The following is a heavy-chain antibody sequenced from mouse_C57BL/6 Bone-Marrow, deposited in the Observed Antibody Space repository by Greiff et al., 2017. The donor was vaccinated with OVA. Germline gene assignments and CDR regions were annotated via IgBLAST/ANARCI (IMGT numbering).Heavy chain of an antibody. V-gene: IGHV1-39*01. Sequence: EVKLMESGPELVKPGASVKISCKASGYSFTDYNMNWVKQSNVKSLEWIGVINPNYGTTSYNQKFKGKATLTVDQSSSTAYMQLNSLTSEDSAVYYCARHDYGSSFWYFDVWGTGTTVTVSS. CDR3: ARHDYGSSFWYFDV. CDR1: GYSFTDYN. J-gene: IGHJ1*03. CDR2: INPNYGTT. D-gene: IGHD1-1*01.